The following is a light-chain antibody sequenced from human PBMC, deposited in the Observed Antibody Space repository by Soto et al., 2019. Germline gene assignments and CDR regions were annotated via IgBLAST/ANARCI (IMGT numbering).Light chain of an antibody. V-gene: IGKV1-17*01. Sequence: DIQMTQSPSTLSGSVGDRFTITCRASQTISSWLAWYQQKPGKAPKRLIYAASSLQSGVPSRFSGSGYGTEFTLTISSLQPEDFATYYCLQHNSYPHTFGGGTKVDIK. CDR2: AAS. J-gene: IGKJ4*01. CDR3: LQHNSYPHT. CDR1: QTISSW.